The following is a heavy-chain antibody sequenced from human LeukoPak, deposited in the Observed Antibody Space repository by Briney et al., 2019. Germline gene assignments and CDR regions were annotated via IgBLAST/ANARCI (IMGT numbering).Heavy chain of an antibody. CDR2: ISSSSSYI. V-gene: IGHV3-21*01. CDR1: GFTFSSYS. Sequence: GGSLRLSCAASGFTFSSYSMNWVRQAPGKGLEWVSSISSSSSYIYYADSVKGRFIISRDNAKNSLYLQMNSLRAEDTAVYYCASTQQWLTFDYWGQGTLVTVSS. J-gene: IGHJ4*02. D-gene: IGHD6-19*01. CDR3: ASTQQWLTFDY.